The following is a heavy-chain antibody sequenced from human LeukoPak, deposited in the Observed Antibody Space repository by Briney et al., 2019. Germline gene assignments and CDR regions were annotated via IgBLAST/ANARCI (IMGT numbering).Heavy chain of an antibody. J-gene: IGHJ4*02. Sequence: SETLSLTCTVSGGSVSSTSYFWSWIRQPPGKGLEWIGYIYYSGNTHYNPSLKSRVTISIDTSKNQFSLRLSSVTAVDTAVYYCARGDPSVFDYWGQGTLVTVSS. CDR3: ARGDPSVFDY. V-gene: IGHV4-61*01. CDR2: IYYSGNT. CDR1: GGSVSSTSYF.